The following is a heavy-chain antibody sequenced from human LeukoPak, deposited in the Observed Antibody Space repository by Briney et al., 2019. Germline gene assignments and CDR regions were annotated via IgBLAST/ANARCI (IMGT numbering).Heavy chain of an antibody. CDR3: ARMVVRDTAPAGGDY. D-gene: IGHD6-13*01. CDR1: GYTFSSYA. V-gene: IGHV3-30*01. CDR2: ISPDGSNK. Sequence: GGSLRLSCAASGYTFSSYAMSWVRQAPGKGLEWVALISPDGSNKYYADSVKGRFSISRDNSKNTVYLQMNSLGAEDTAIYYCARMVVRDTAPAGGDYWGQGTLVTVSS. J-gene: IGHJ4*02.